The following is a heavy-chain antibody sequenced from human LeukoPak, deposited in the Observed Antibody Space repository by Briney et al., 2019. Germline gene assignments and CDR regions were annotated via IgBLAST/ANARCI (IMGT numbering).Heavy chain of an antibody. CDR1: GFTFSSYA. CDR2: ISGSDGTT. J-gene: IGHJ4*02. V-gene: IGHV3-23*01. D-gene: IGHD3-9*01. CDR3: AKTGTIYDILTGYNH. Sequence: GGSLRLSCAASGFTFSSYAMSWVRQAPGKGLEWVSSISGSDGTTYYADSVKGRFTISRDNSKNTLYLQMNSLRAEDTAVYYCAKTGTIYDILTGYNHWGQGTLVTVSS.